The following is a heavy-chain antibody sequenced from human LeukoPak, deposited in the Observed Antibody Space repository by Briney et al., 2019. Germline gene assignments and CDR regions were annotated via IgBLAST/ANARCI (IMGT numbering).Heavy chain of an antibody. CDR3: AREHGDKLFDY. Sequence: GGSLRLSCAASGFRFSGYWMSWVRQAPGKGLEWVANIKQDGSEKYYVDSVKGRFTISRDSAKNSLYLQMNSLRAEDTAVYYCAREHGDKLFDYWGQGTLVTVSS. J-gene: IGHJ4*02. D-gene: IGHD4-17*01. CDR1: GFRFSGYW. CDR2: IKQDGSEK. V-gene: IGHV3-7*01.